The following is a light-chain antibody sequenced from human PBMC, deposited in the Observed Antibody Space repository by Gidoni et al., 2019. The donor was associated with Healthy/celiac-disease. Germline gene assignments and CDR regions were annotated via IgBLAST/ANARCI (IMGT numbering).Light chain of an antibody. CDR1: QSVSSSY. J-gene: IGKJ4*01. CDR2: GAS. Sequence: EIELKQSPGTLSLSPGERATLSCRASQSVSSSYLAWYQQKPGQAPRLLIYGASSRATGIPDRFSGSGSVTDFTLTISRLEPEDFAVYYCQQYGSSPLTFGGXTKVEIK. V-gene: IGKV3-20*01. CDR3: QQYGSSPLT.